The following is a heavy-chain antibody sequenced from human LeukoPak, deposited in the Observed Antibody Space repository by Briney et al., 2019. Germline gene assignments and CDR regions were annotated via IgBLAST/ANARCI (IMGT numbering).Heavy chain of an antibody. D-gene: IGHD3-22*01. V-gene: IGHV3-23*01. J-gene: IGHJ4*02. CDR1: GFTFSSYA. CDR2: ISGSGGST. CDR3: AKDPGYYPQYYFDY. Sequence: PGGSLRLSCAASGFTFSSYAMSWVRQAPGKGREWGSAISGSGGSTYYADSVKGRFTISRDNSKNTLYLQMNSLRAEDTAVYYCAKDPGYYPQYYFDYWGQGTLVTVSS.